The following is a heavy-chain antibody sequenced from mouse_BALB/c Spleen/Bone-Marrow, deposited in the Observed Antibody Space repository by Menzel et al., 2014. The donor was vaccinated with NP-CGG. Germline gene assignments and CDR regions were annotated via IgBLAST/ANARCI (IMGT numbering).Heavy chain of an antibody. Sequence: VQLQQSGAELVKPGASVKLSCTASGFNIKDTYMHWVKQRPEQGLEWNGRIDPANGNAKYDPKFQGKATITADTSSNTAYLQLSSLTSEDTAVYYCAVYYYGSSLFAYWGQGTLVTVSA. J-gene: IGHJ3*01. V-gene: IGHV14-3*02. CDR3: AVYYYGSSLFAY. D-gene: IGHD1-1*01. CDR2: IDPANGNA. CDR1: GFNIKDTY.